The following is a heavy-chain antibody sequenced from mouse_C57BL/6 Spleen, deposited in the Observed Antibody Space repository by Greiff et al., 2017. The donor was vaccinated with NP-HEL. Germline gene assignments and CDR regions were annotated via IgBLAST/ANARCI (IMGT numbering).Heavy chain of an antibody. V-gene: IGHV1-52*01. D-gene: IGHD1-1*01. CDR3: AREYGSSFTFAWFAY. CDR1: GYTFTSYW. J-gene: IGHJ3*01. CDR2: IDPSDSET. Sequence: VQLQPPGAELVRPGSSVKLSCKASGYTFTSYWMHWVKQRPIQGLEWIGNIDPSDSETHYNQKFKDKATLTVDKSSSTAYMQLSSLTSEDSAVYYCAREYGSSFTFAWFAYWGQGTLVTVSA.